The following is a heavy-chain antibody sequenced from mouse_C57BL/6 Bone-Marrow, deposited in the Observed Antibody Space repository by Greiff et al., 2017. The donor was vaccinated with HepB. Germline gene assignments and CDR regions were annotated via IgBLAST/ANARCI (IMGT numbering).Heavy chain of an antibody. V-gene: IGHV7-1*01. CDR1: GFTFSDFY. CDR2: SRNKANDYTT. D-gene: IGHD1-1*01. CDR3: ARDGGNYGAMDY. Sequence: DVMLVESGGGLVQSGRSLRLSCATSGFTFSDFYMEWVRQAPGKGLEWIAASRNKANDYTTEYSASVKGRFIVSRDTSQSILYLQMNALRAEDTAIYYCARDGGNYGAMDYWGQGTSVTVSS. J-gene: IGHJ4*01.